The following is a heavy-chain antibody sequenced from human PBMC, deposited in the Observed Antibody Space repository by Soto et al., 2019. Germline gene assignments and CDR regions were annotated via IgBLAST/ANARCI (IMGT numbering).Heavy chain of an antibody. Sequence: GASVKVSCKASGYTFPSYGISWVRQAPGQGLELMGWISAYNGNTNYAQKLQGRVTMTTDTSTSTAYMELRSLRSDDTAVYYCARVADSAYCSSTSCYGVNWFDPWGQGTLVNGSS. V-gene: IGHV1-18*01. CDR3: ARVADSAYCSSTSCYGVNWFDP. D-gene: IGHD2-2*01. CDR1: GYTFPSYG. J-gene: IGHJ5*02. CDR2: ISAYNGNT.